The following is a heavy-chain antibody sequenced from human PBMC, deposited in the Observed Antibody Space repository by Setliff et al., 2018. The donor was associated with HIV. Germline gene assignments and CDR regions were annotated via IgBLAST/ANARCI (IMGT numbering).Heavy chain of an antibody. Sequence: PSETLSLTCAVYGGSFRGYYWGWIRQSPGKGLEWIGEINHSESTNYNPSVKRRVTISIDTSTNQISLKRSSWTAADTAVYYCARGPPYDSDGYYWRGFDIWGPGKRGTVSS. V-gene: IGHV4-34*01. CDR3: ARGPPYDSDGYYWRGFDI. CDR2: INHSEST. D-gene: IGHD3-22*01. J-gene: IGHJ3*02. CDR1: GGSFRGYY.